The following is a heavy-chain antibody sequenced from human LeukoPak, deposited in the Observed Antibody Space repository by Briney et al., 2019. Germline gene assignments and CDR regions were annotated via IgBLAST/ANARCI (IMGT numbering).Heavy chain of an antibody. CDR3: ARVGSRGYSGYDYNWFDP. V-gene: IGHV1-69*06. Sequence: SVKVSCKASGYNFINYGISWVRQAPGQGLEWMGRIIPIFGTANYAQKFQGRVTITADKSTSTAYMELSSLRSEDTAVYYCARVGSRGYSGYDYNWFDPWGQGPLVTVSS. D-gene: IGHD5-12*01. J-gene: IGHJ5*02. CDR2: IIPIFGTA. CDR1: GYNFINYG.